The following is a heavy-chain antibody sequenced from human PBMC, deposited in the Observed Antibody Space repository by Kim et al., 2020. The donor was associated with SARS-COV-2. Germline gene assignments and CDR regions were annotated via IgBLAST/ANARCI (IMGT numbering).Heavy chain of an antibody. V-gene: IGHV4-31*03. J-gene: IGHJ4*02. CDR3: ASITWGGSGSYLDY. Sequence: SETLSLTCTVSGGSISSGGYYWSWIRQHPGKGLEWIGYIYYSGSTYYNPSLKSRVTISVDTSKNQFSLKLSSVTAADTAVYYCASITWGGSGSYLDYWGQGTLVTVSS. CDR2: IYYSGST. D-gene: IGHD3-10*01. CDR1: GGSISSGGYY.